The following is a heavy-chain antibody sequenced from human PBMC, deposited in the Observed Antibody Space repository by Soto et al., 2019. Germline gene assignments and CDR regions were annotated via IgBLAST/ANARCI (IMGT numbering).Heavy chain of an antibody. D-gene: IGHD1-26*01. V-gene: IGHV1-24*01. CDR1: GYTLTELS. J-gene: IGHJ6*02. CDR3: AILRLVSGQDSYYYGLDV. CDR2: FDPEDGET. Sequence: ASVKVSCKVSGYTLTELSMHWVRQAPGEGLEWMGGFDPEDGETIYAQQFQGRVTMTEDTSTDTAYMELSSLRSEDTAVYYCAILRLVSGQDSYYYGLDVWGQGTTVTVSS.